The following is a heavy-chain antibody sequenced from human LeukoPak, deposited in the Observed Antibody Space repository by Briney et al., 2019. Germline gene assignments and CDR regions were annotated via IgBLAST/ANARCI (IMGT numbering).Heavy chain of an antibody. CDR3: ARTSTVTYHFDY. CDR1: GGSISSSSYY. CDR2: IYYSGST. Sequence: SETLSLTCTVSGGSISSSSYYWGWIRQPPGKGLEWIGSIYYSGSTYYNPSLKSRVTISVDTSKNQFSLKLSSVTAADTAVYYCARTSTVTYHFDYWGQGTLVTVS. D-gene: IGHD4-17*01. V-gene: IGHV4-39*01. J-gene: IGHJ4*02.